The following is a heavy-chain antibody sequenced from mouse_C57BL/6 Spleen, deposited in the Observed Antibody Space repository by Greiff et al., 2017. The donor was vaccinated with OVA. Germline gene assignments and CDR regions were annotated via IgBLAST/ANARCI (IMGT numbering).Heavy chain of an antibody. CDR3: ARDVSRAMDY. Sequence: DVQLQESGGGLVKPGGSLKLSCAASGFTFSSYAMSWVRQTPEKRLEWVATISDGGSYTYYPDNVKGRFTISRDNAKNNLYLQMSHLKSEDTAMYYCARDVSRAMDYWGQGTSVTVSS. CDR2: ISDGGSYT. V-gene: IGHV5-4*01. CDR1: GFTFSSYA. J-gene: IGHJ4*01. D-gene: IGHD3-3*01.